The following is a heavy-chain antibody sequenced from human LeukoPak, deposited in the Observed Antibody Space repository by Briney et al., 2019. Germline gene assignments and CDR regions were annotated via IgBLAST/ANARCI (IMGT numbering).Heavy chain of an antibody. CDR2: IYTSGST. CDR1: GGSISSYY. Sequence: PSETLSLTCTVSGGSISSYYWSWIRQPPGKGLEWIGYIYTSGSTNYNPSLKSRVTISVDTPKNQFSLKLSSVTAADTAVYYCARHSAGPLWSGGNWFDPWGQGTLVTVSS. J-gene: IGHJ5*02. CDR3: ARHSAGPLWSGGNWFDP. V-gene: IGHV4-4*09. D-gene: IGHD3-3*01.